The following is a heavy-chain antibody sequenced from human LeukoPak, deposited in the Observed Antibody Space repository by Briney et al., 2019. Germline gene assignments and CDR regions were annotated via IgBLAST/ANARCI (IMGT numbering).Heavy chain of an antibody. Sequence: PGGSLRLSCAASGFTFSSYGMHWVRQAPGKGLEWVAVIWYDGSNKYYADSVKGRFTISRDNSKNTLYLQMNSLRAEDTAVYYCARALYTSGQNYWGQGTLVTVSS. V-gene: IGHV3-33*01. D-gene: IGHD6-19*01. CDR3: ARALYTSGQNY. CDR2: IWYDGSNK. CDR1: GFTFSSYG. J-gene: IGHJ4*02.